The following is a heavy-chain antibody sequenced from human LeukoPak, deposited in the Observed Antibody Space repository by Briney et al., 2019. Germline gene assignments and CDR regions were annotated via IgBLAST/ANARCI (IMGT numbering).Heavy chain of an antibody. CDR3: ARVFDSGSQAYFYYMDV. V-gene: IGHV4-34*01. CDR2: INHSGST. CDR1: GGSFSGYY. J-gene: IGHJ6*03. D-gene: IGHD3-10*01. Sequence: SETLSLTCAVYGGSFSGYYWSWIRQPPGKGLEWIGEINHSGSTNYNPSLKSRVTMSVDTSKNQFSPKVSSVTAADTAVYYCARVFDSGSQAYFYYMDVWGKGTTVTISS.